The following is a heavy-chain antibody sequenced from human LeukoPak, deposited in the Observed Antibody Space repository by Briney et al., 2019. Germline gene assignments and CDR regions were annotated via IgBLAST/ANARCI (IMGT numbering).Heavy chain of an antibody. Sequence: PGGSLRLSCAASGFTFDDYAMHWVRQAPGKGLEWVSGISWNSGSIGYADSVEGRFTISRDNAKNSLYLQMNSLRAEDTALYYCAREVAQEGFDYWGQGTLVTVSS. CDR1: GFTFDDYA. V-gene: IGHV3-9*01. J-gene: IGHJ4*02. D-gene: IGHD2-15*01. CDR2: ISWNSGSI. CDR3: AREVAQEGFDY.